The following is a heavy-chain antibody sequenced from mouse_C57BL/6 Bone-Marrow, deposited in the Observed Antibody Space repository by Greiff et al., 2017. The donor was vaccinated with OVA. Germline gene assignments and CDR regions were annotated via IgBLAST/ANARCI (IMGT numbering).Heavy chain of an antibody. V-gene: IGHV1-76*01. CDR2: IYPGSGNT. J-gene: IGHJ3*01. Sequence: QVQLQQSGAELVRPGASVKMSCKASGYTFTDYYINWVKQRPGQGLEWIARIYPGSGNTYYNEKFKGKATLTAEKSSSTAYMQLSSLTSEDSAVYVCARPYYGNPAWFAYWGQGTLVTVSA. CDR1: GYTFTDYY. CDR3: ARPYYGNPAWFAY. D-gene: IGHD2-10*01.